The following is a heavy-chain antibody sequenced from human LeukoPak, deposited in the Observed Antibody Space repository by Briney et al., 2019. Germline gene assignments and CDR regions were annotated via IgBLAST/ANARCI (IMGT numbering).Heavy chain of an antibody. V-gene: IGHV1-69*01. D-gene: IGHD3-16*02. CDR3: GRVPNFDYVWGSYRPTAFDI. Sequence: SVKVSCKASGGTFSSYAISWVRQAPGQGLEWMGGIIPIFGTANYAQKFQGRVTITADESKSTAYVELSRLRSEDTAVYYCGRVPNFDYVWGSYRPTAFDIWGQGTMVTVSS. CDR2: IIPIFGTA. CDR1: GGTFSSYA. J-gene: IGHJ3*02.